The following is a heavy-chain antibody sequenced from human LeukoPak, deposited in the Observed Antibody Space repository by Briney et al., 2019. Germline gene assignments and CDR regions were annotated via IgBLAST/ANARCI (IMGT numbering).Heavy chain of an antibody. J-gene: IGHJ5*01. Sequence: SETLSLTCSVSGDSINTGSHYWGWIRQAPGKGLEWIGSIFYSGRTFYTPSLKSRVTLSLDTPKNQFSLRLTSVTAADTAVYYCARQVAVVEPTDPNWFDSWGQGTLVTVSS. CDR2: IFYSGRT. CDR3: ARQVAVVEPTDPNWFDS. V-gene: IGHV4-39*07. CDR1: GDSINTGSHY. D-gene: IGHD2-21*01.